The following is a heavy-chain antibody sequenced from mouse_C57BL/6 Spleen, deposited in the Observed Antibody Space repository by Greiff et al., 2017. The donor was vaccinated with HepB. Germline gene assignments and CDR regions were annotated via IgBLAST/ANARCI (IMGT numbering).Heavy chain of an antibody. CDR3: ARNEGDGKCPHWYFDV. J-gene: IGHJ1*03. CDR1: GFSLTSYG. V-gene: IGHV2-2*01. CDR2: IWSGGST. D-gene: IGHD2-1*01. Sequence: QVQLQQSGPGLVQPSQSLSITCTVSGFSLTSYGVHWVRQSPGKGLEWLGVIWSGGSTDYNAAFISRLSISKDNSKSQVFFKMNSLQADDTAIYYCARNEGDGKCPHWYFDVWGTGTTVTVSA.